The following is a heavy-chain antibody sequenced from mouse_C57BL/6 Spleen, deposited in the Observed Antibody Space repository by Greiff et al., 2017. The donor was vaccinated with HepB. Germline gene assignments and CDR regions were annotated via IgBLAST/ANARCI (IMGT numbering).Heavy chain of an antibody. J-gene: IGHJ3*01. CDR3: ARWDGNYAWFAY. CDR1: GYTFTSYW. V-gene: IGHV1-55*01. D-gene: IGHD2-1*01. Sequence: QVQLQQPGAELVKPGASVKMSCKASGYTFTSYWITWVKQRPGQGLEWIGDIYPGSGSTNYNEKFKRKATLTVDTSSSTAYMQLSSLTSEDSAVYYCARWDGNYAWFAYWGQGTLVTVSA. CDR2: IYPGSGST.